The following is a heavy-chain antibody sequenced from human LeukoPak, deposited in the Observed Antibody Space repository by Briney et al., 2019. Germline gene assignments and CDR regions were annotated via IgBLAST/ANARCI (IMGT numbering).Heavy chain of an antibody. CDR1: GYTFNSYG. D-gene: IGHD3-22*01. V-gene: IGHV1-18*01. CDR3: AMFYDKRGHDY. Sequence: ASVKVSCKASGYTFNSYGISWGRQATGQGLVLMGWISAYTGNTNYPQKFQGRVTMPRDTSTNAAYMDLRSLRFDDTVGYYCAMFYDKRGHDYWGQGSLVTVSS. CDR2: ISAYTGNT. J-gene: IGHJ4*02.